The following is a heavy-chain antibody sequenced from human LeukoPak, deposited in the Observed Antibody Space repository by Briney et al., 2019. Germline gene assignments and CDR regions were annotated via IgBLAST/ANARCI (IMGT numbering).Heavy chain of an antibody. CDR2: ISSSGSTI. V-gene: IGHV3-48*03. J-gene: IGHJ4*02. CDR3: ARSHFGELLLPFDY. Sequence: LGGSLRLSCAASGFTFSSYEMNWVRQAPGKGLEWVSYISSSGSTIYYADSVKGRFTISGDNAKNSLYLQMNSLRAEDTAVYYCARSHFGELLLPFDYWGRGTLVTVSS. CDR1: GFTFSSYE. D-gene: IGHD3-10*01.